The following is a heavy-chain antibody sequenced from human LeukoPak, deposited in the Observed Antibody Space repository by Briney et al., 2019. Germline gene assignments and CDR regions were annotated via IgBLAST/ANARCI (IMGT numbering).Heavy chain of an antibody. CDR2: ITSSSSYI. CDR3: AKTARYSSSWPTRRDYYYMDV. CDR1: GFTFSSYT. J-gene: IGHJ6*03. V-gene: IGHV3-21*04. Sequence: GGSLRLSCAASGFTFSSYTMNWVRQAPGKGPEWVSSITSSSSYIYYADSVKGRFTISRDNARNSLYLQMNSLRAEDTATYYCAKTARYSSSWPTRRDYYYMDVWGKGTTVTVSS. D-gene: IGHD6-13*01.